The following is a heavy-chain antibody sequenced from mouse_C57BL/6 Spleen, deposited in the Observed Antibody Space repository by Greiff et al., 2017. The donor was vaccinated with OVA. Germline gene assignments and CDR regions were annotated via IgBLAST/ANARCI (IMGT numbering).Heavy chain of an antibody. CDR2: IHPNSGST. CDR3: AREEGPFAY. J-gene: IGHJ3*01. V-gene: IGHV1-64*01. CDR1: GYTFTSYW. Sequence: LQESGAELVKPGASVKLSCKASGYTFTSYWMHWVKQRPGQGLEWIGMIHPNSGSTNYNEKFKSKATLTVDKSSSTAYMQLSSLTSEDSAVYYCAREEGPFAYWGQGTLVTVSA.